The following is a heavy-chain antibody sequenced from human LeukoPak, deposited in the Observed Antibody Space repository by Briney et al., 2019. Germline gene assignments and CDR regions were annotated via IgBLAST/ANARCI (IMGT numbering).Heavy chain of an antibody. Sequence: GGSLRLSCAASRFTFSSYALSWVRQAPGKGLEWVSATSGSGSSTYYRDSVKGRFTISRDNSKNTLYLQMNSLRAEDTAVYYCARDHGDYLFDYWGQGTLVTVSS. V-gene: IGHV3-23*01. CDR3: ARDHGDYLFDY. CDR2: TSGSGSST. J-gene: IGHJ4*02. D-gene: IGHD4-17*01. CDR1: RFTFSSYA.